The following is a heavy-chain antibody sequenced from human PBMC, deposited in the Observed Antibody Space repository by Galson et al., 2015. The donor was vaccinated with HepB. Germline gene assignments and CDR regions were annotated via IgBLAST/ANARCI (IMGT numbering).Heavy chain of an antibody. J-gene: IGHJ4*02. D-gene: IGHD1-26*01. Sequence: SLRLSCAASGFTFTNSLMSWVRQAPGKGLEWVASIKQDGSEKYYVDSVKGRFTISRDNAKDSLYLQMSSLRDEDTAVYYCARVGGTMNSWGQGTLVTVSS. CDR1: GFTFTNSL. V-gene: IGHV3-7*03. CDR2: IKQDGSEK. CDR3: ARVGGTMNS.